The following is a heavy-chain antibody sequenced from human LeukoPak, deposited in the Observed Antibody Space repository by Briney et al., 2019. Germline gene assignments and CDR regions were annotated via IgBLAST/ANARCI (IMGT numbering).Heavy chain of an antibody. CDR3: ANGWSITMIVVALEDAFDI. Sequence: HPGGSLRLSCAASGFTFSNYGMHWVRQAPGKGLEWVAFTRNDESNKYYADSVKGRFTCSRANSKNTLYLQMNSLTADDTAVYYCANGWSITMIVVALEDAFDIWGQGTMVTVSS. CDR1: GFTFSNYG. J-gene: IGHJ3*02. D-gene: IGHD3-22*01. CDR2: TRNDESNK. V-gene: IGHV3-30*02.